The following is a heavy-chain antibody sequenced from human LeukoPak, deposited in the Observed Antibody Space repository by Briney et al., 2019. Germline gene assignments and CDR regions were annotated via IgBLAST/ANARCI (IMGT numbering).Heavy chain of an antibody. V-gene: IGHV3-23*01. CDR3: AKRGVVIRVILVGFHREAYYFDS. CDR1: GITLSNYG. CDR2: ISGSGGTT. Sequence: GGSLRLSCAVSGITLSNYGMSWVRQAPGKGLEWVAGISGSGGTTNYADSVKGRFTISRDNPKNTLYLQMNSLRAEDTAVYFCAKRGVVIRVILVGFHREAYYFDSWGQGALVTVSS. J-gene: IGHJ4*02. D-gene: IGHD3-22*01.